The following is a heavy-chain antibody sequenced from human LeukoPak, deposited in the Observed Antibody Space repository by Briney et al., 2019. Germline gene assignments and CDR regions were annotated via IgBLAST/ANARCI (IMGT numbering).Heavy chain of an antibody. D-gene: IGHD4-17*01. CDR2: INHSGST. CDR3: ARGRTTVTKYYSDY. CDR1: GGSFSGYY. V-gene: IGHV4-34*01. Sequence: SSETLSLTCAVYGGSFSGYYWSWIRQPPGKGLEWIGEINHSGSTNYNPSLKSRVTISVDTSKNQFSLKLSSVTAADTAVYYCARGRTTVTKYYSDYWGQGTLVTVSS. J-gene: IGHJ4*02.